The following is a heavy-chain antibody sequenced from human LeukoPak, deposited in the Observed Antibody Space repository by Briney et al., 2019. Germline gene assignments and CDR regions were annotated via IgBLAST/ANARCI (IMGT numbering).Heavy chain of an antibody. J-gene: IGHJ5*02. D-gene: IGHD2-15*01. CDR2: IYYSGST. CDR1: GGSISSGGYS. CDR3: ARDRWSCSGGSCYSGYWFDP. V-gene: IGHV4-61*08. Sequence: SETLSLTCAVSGGSISSGGYSWSWIRQPPGKGLEWIGYIYYSGSTNYNPSLKSRVTISVDTSKNQFSLKLSSVTAADTAVYYCARDRWSCSGGSCYSGYWFDPWGQGTLVTVSS.